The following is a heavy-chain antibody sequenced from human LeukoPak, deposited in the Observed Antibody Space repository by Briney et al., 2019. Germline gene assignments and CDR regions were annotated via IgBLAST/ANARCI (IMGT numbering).Heavy chain of an antibody. CDR3: ASISIAASLDY. J-gene: IGHJ4*02. CDR2: ISSSGSTI. V-gene: IGHV3-11*01. Sequence: GGSLRLSCAASGFTFSDYYMSWIRQAPGKGLEWVSYISSSGSTIYYADSVKGRFTISRGNAKNSLYLQMNSLRAEDTAVYYCASISIAASLDYWGQGTLVTVSS. CDR1: GFTFSDYY. D-gene: IGHD6-6*01.